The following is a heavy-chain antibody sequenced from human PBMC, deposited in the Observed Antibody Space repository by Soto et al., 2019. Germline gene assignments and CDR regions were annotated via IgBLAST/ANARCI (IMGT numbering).Heavy chain of an antibody. D-gene: IGHD3-22*01. CDR3: ATAYVYDFENSNYYRDAFDI. CDR1: GYRFTSYC. V-gene: IGHV5-51*01. CDR2: IYPSDSDI. J-gene: IGHJ3*02. Sequence: GESLKISCKGSGYRFTSYCIGWVRQMPGKGLEWMGIIYPSDSDIRYSPSFQGQVTISADRSISTAFLQWSSLKASDTAMYYCATAYVYDFENSNYYRDAFDIWGQGTLVTV.